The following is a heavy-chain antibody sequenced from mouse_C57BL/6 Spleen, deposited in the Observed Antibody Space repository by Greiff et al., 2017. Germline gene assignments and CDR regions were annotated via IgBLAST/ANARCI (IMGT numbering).Heavy chain of an antibody. Sequence: QVHVKQSGAELASPGASVTLSCKASGYTFTDHIMNWVKKRPGQGLEWIGRIYPVSGETNYNQKFMGKATFSVDRSSSTVYMVLNSLTSEDPAVYYCGRSYYDYDYAMDYWGQGTSVTVSS. D-gene: IGHD2-4*01. J-gene: IGHJ4*01. V-gene: IGHV1-11*01. CDR3: GRSYYDYDYAMDY. CDR1: GYTFTDHI. CDR2: IYPVSGET.